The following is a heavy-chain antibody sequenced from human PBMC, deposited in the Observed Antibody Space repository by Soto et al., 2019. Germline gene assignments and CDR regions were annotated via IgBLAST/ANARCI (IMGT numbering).Heavy chain of an antibody. J-gene: IGHJ6*02. CDR2: INPNSGGT. CDR1: GYTFTGYY. Sequence: VASLKVSCKASGYTFTGYYMHWVRQAPGQGLEWMGWINPNSGGTNYAQKFQGWVTMTRDTSISTAYMELSRLRSDDTAVYYCARAGYCSGGSCYATMEDYYYYGMDVWGQGTTVTVSS. CDR3: ARAGYCSGGSCYATMEDYYYYGMDV. D-gene: IGHD2-15*01. V-gene: IGHV1-2*04.